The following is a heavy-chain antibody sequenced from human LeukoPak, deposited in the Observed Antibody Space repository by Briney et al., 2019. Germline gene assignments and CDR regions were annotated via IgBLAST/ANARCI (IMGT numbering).Heavy chain of an antibody. Sequence: SSETLSLTCTDPGGSISNYYWSWIRQAPRKGLEWIGNIYYSGSTKNNPSLKRRVTLSVDTSKNQFSLNLSSVTAADTAVYYCARGGRQQWLLFAFHIWGQGTMVTVSS. J-gene: IGHJ3*02. D-gene: IGHD2-21*02. V-gene: IGHV4-59*01. CDR2: IYYSGST. CDR3: ARGGRQQWLLFAFHI. CDR1: GGSISNYY.